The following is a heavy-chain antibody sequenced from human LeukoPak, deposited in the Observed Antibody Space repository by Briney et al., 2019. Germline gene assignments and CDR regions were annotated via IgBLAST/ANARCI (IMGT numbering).Heavy chain of an antibody. J-gene: IGHJ4*02. CDR3: ARDLSRADSSGGK. D-gene: IGHD6-19*01. V-gene: IGHV4-61*01. Sequence: PSETLSLTCTVSGGSVSSGSYYWSWIRQPPGKGLEWIGYIYYSGSTNYNPSLKSRVTISVDTSKNQFSLKLSSVTAADTAVYYCARDLSRADSSGGKWGQGTLVTVSS. CDR2: IYYSGST. CDR1: GGSVSSGSYY.